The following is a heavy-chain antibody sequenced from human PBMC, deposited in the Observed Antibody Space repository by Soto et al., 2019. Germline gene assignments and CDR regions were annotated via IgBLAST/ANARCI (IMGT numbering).Heavy chain of an antibody. CDR3: ARAHYDFWSGYPRYYYGMDV. J-gene: IGHJ6*02. CDR2: ISYDGSNK. V-gene: IGHV3-30-3*01. CDR1: GFTFSSYA. Sequence: GGSLRLSCAASGFTFSSYAMHWVRQAPGKELEWVAVISYDGSNKYYADSVKGRFTISRDNSKNTLYLQMNSLRAEDTAVYYCARAHYDFWSGYPRYYYGMDVWGQGTTVTVSS. D-gene: IGHD3-3*01.